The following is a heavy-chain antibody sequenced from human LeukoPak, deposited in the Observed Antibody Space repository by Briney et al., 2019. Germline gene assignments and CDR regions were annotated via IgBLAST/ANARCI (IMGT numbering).Heavy chain of an antibody. CDR2: IAYTGST. CDR3: ARGRIMITFGGVIVRGDDAFDI. D-gene: IGHD3-16*02. Sequence: SETLSLTCAVSGGSISSGNWWSWVRQPPEKGLEWIGEIAYTGSTNYNPSLKSRVTISVDTSKNQFSLKLSSVTAADTAVYYCARGRIMITFGGVIVRGDDAFDIWGQGTMVTVSS. CDR1: GGSISSGNW. J-gene: IGHJ3*02. V-gene: IGHV4-4*02.